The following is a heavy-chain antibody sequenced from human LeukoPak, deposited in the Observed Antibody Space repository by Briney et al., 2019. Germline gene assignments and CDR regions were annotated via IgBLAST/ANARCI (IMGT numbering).Heavy chain of an antibody. CDR2: ISGSGANT. V-gene: IGHV3-23*01. CDR1: GFTFSTYA. Sequence: GGSLRLSCAASGFTFSTYAMSWVRQAPGKGLGWVSTISGSGANTYYADSVRGRFTISRDNSKNTLYLHMNSLRAEDTAVYYRAKERAGYTNPYYFDYWGQGTLVTVSS. D-gene: IGHD3-16*02. J-gene: IGHJ4*02. CDR3: AKERAGYTNPYYFDY.